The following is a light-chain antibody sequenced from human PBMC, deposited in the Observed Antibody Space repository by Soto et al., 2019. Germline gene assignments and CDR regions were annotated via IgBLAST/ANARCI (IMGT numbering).Light chain of an antibody. V-gene: IGKV3-11*01. CDR2: GAF. CDR1: PSVTNF. Sequence: PGERATLSCRASPSVTNFLAWYQQKPGQAPRLLIYGAFNRATGIPARFSGSGSGTDFTLTISSLEPEDSAVDYCQQRNVWPPVTFGEVTRLEIK. J-gene: IGKJ5*01. CDR3: QQRNVWPPVT.